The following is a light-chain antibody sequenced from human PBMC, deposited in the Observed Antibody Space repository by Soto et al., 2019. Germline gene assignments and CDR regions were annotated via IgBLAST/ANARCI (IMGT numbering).Light chain of an antibody. V-gene: IGKV1-9*01. CDR3: QHADSFPLIT. CDR2: AAS. J-gene: IGKJ5*01. Sequence: DIRLTQSPAFLSASVGDRVTITCRASQGISSYLAWYQQKPGQAPKLLIYAASTLQSGVPSRFSGSGSGTDFTLTISSLQPEDFATFYCQHADSFPLITFGQWTRLEIK. CDR1: QGISSY.